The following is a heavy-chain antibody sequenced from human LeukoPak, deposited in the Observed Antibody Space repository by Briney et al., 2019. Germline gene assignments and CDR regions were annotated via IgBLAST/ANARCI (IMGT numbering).Heavy chain of an antibody. Sequence: SETLSLTCTVSGESISGFYWTWIRQPPGKGLEWIGYIYYSGSTNYNPSLKSRVTISVDTSKNQFSLKLSSVTAADTAVYYCARQYKAAARRYYYYYMDVWGKGTTVTISS. D-gene: IGHD2-2*01. CDR2: IYYSGST. CDR1: GESISGFY. CDR3: ARQYKAAARRYYYYYMDV. V-gene: IGHV4-59*08. J-gene: IGHJ6*03.